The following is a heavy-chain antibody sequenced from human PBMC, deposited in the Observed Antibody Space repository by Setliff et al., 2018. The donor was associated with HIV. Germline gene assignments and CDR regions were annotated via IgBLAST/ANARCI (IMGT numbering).Heavy chain of an antibody. CDR1: GGSISVSSHY. D-gene: IGHD3-3*01. CDR2: IYYSGST. V-gene: IGHV4-39*07. Sequence: SETLSLTCTVSGGSISVSSHYWGWIRQPPGKGLEWIGSIYYSGSTSYNPSLKSRLTISVDTSKNQFSLKLDSVTAADTAVYYCARAPGEAYNFWSDYKVAGAFDIWGQGTMVTVSS. J-gene: IGHJ3*02. CDR3: ARAPGEAYNFWSDYKVAGAFDI.